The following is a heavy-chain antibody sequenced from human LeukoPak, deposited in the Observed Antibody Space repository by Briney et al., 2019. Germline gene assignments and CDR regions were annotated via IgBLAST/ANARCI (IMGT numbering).Heavy chain of an antibody. J-gene: IGHJ4*02. CDR3: AREIVGGFNPGAY. V-gene: IGHV4-4*02. Sequence: SGTLSLTCAVSGGSISSTNWWSWVRQPPGKGLEWIGEIYHSGGTNYNPSLKSRVTISVDKSKNQFSLRLTPVTAADTAVYYCAREIVGGFNPGAYWGQGTLVTVSS. D-gene: IGHD1-14*01. CDR2: IYHSGGT. CDR1: GGSISSTNW.